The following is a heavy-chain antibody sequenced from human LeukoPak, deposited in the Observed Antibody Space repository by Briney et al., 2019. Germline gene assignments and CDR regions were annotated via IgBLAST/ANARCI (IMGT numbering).Heavy chain of an antibody. V-gene: IGHV3-7*01. D-gene: IGHD6-13*01. CDR2: IKQDGSDK. CDR1: GFSFSGYW. CDR3: AIIPRAAAGPSARSPFHY. Sequence: GGSLGLSCTASGFSFSGYWMTWVRQTPGKGLEWVANIKQDGSDKYYVDSVKGRFTISRDNAKNSLYLQMNSLRAEDTAVYYCAIIPRAAAGPSARSPFHYWGQGTLVTVSS. J-gene: IGHJ4*02.